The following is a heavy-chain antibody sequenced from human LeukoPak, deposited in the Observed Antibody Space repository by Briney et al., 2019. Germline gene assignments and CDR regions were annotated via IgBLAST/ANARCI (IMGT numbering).Heavy chain of an antibody. CDR1: GFTFSSYA. J-gene: IGHJ4*02. D-gene: IGHD3-10*01. V-gene: IGHV3-21*01. CDR3: VRTVYYGSGSSRDDY. CDR2: ISRSSSSI. Sequence: GGSLRLSCAASGFTFSSYAMSWVRQAPGKGLEWVSYISRSSSSIHYADSVKGRFTISRDNAGHSLYLQMNSLRVEDTAVYYCVRTVYYGSGSSRDDYWGQGTLVTVSS.